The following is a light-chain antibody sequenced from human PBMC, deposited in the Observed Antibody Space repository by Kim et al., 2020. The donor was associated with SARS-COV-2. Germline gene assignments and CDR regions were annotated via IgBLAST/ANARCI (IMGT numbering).Light chain of an antibody. CDR2: VAS. CDR3: QQYNNWPYT. J-gene: IGKJ2*01. Sequence: SVSPGERATLSCRASQSVSSNLAWYQQKFGQAPRPLIYVASTRATGIPARFSGSGSGTEFTLTISSRQSEDFAVYYCQQYNNWPYTFGQGTKLEI. CDR1: QSVSSN. V-gene: IGKV3-15*01.